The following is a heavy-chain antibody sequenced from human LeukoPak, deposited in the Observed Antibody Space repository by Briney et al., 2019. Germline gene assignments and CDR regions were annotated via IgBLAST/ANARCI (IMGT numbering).Heavy chain of an antibody. CDR3: ARGVITGTSHGSDY. D-gene: IGHD1-20*01. Sequence: GGSLRLSCAASRFTFSSYALHWVRQAPGKGLEWVSVISYDGSNKYYADSVKGRFTISRDNSKNTLFLQMTSLRVDDTAVYYCARGVITGTSHGSDYWGQGTLVTVSS. V-gene: IGHV3-30*14. J-gene: IGHJ4*02. CDR2: ISYDGSNK. CDR1: RFTFSSYA.